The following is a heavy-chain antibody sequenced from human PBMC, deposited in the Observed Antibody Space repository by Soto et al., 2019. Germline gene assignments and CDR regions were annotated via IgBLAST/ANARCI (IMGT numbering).Heavy chain of an antibody. D-gene: IGHD3-22*01. J-gene: IGHJ4*02. CDR2: ISADNGDT. CDR3: ARDRSYYYDSSGYPFDF. V-gene: IGHV1-18*01. Sequence: GASVKVSCKASGYTFGIYGISWVRQVPGKGPEWMGWISADNGDTKYAQRMQGRVTMTTDTATSTAYMELRSLRSDDTAVYYCARDRSYYYDSSGYPFDFWGQGSLVTVS. CDR1: GYTFGIYG.